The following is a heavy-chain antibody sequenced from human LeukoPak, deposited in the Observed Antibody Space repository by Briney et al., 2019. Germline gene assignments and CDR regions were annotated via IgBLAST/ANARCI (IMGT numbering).Heavy chain of an antibody. J-gene: IGHJ4*02. CDR3: AREIEGSSWRPFDY. V-gene: IGHV3-23*01. CDR1: GFTFSSYA. CDR2: ISGSGGST. D-gene: IGHD6-13*01. Sequence: GGSLRLSCAASGFTFSSYAMSWVRQAPGKGLEWVSAISGSGGSTYYADSVKGRFTISRDNSKNTLYLQMNSLRAEDTAVYYYAREIEGSSWRPFDYWGQGTLVTVSS.